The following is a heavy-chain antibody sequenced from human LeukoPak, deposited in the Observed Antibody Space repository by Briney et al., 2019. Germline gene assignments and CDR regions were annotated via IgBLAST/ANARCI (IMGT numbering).Heavy chain of an antibody. CDR2: ISSSSSYI. CDR1: GFTFSSYS. CDR3: ARRASTSPYMDV. J-gene: IGHJ6*03. D-gene: IGHD2-2*01. V-gene: IGHV3-21*01. Sequence: PGGSLRLSCAASGFTFSSYSMNWVRQAPGKGLEWVSSISSSSSYIYYADSVKGRFTISRDNAKNSLYLQMNSLRAEDTAVYYCARRASTSPYMDVWGNGTTVTVSS.